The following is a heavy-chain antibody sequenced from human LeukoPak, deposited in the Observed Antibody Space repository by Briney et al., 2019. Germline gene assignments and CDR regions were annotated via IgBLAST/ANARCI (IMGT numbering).Heavy chain of an antibody. CDR3: ASYCSGGSCYPVPNAEYFQH. V-gene: IGHV1-69*01. Sequence: SVKVSCKASGGTFSSYAISGVRQAPGQGLEWMGGIIPIFGTANYAQKFQGRVTITADESTSTAYMELSSLRSEDTAVYYCASYCSGGSCYPVPNAEYFQHWGQGTLVTVSS. CDR1: GGTFSSYA. J-gene: IGHJ1*01. CDR2: IIPIFGTA. D-gene: IGHD2-15*01.